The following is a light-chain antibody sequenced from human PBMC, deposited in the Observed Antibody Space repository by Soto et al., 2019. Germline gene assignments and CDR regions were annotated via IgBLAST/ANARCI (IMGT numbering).Light chain of an antibody. J-gene: IGKJ3*01. Sequence: DIKMTQSPSSLSASVGDRVTITCRASQDIRDYLVWYQQRPGKVPTLLIYAASTLQSGVPSRFSGSGYATEFTLTISSLQSEDVATDYCQKYGVAPYTFGPGTKVDLK. CDR1: QDIRDY. V-gene: IGKV1-27*01. CDR3: QKYGVAPYT. CDR2: AAS.